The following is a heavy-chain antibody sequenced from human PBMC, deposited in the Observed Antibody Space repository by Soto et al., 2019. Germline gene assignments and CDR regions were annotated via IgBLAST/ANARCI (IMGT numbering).Heavy chain of an antibody. J-gene: IGHJ5*01. Sequence: ASVKVSCKASGYTFTRYDITWVRKALGQGLEWMGWMNPNSGNTGYAQKFQGRVTMTRNTSISTVYMELSSLTSKDTAIYYCVTTEGGYSNFVFDSWGPGTLVTVSS. CDR1: GYTFTRYD. CDR3: VTTEGGYSNFVFDS. V-gene: IGHV1-8*01. D-gene: IGHD5-12*01. CDR2: MNPNSGNT.